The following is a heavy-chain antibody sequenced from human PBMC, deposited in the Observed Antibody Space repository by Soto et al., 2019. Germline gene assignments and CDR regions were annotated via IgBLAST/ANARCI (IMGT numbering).Heavy chain of an antibody. J-gene: IGHJ3*02. Sequence: QVQLVQSGAEVKKPGASVKVSCKASGYTFTGYYMHWVRQAPGQGLEWMGWINPNSGGTNYAQKIQGWVTMTRDTSISTAYMELSRLRSDDTAVYYCARDQEGPVGAFDIWGQGTMVTVSS. V-gene: IGHV1-2*04. CDR2: INPNSGGT. CDR3: ARDQEGPVGAFDI. CDR1: GYTFTGYY. D-gene: IGHD3-16*01.